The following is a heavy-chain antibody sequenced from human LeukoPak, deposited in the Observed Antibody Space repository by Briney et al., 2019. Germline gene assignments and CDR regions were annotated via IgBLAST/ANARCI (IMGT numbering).Heavy chain of an antibody. CDR1: GFTFSSYA. CDR3: AAQYSSGWHHSPY. J-gene: IGHJ4*02. D-gene: IGHD6-19*01. CDR2: ISGSGGST. Sequence: PGGSLRLACAASGFTFSSYAMSWVRQAPGKGLEWVSAISGSGGSTYYADSVKGRFTISRDNSKNTLYLQMNSLRAEDTAVYYCAAQYSSGWHHSPYWGQGTLVTVSS. V-gene: IGHV3-23*01.